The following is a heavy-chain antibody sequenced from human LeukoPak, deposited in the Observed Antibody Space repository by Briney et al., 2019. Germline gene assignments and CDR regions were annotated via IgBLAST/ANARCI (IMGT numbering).Heavy chain of an antibody. D-gene: IGHD3-10*01. CDR3: ARRVGFYGSGSLNYFDP. CDR2: IFRTGST. V-gene: IGHV4-39*02. CDR1: GGSINSSNYY. J-gene: IGHJ5*01. Sequence: SETLSLTCTVSGGSINSSNYYWGWIRQPPGKGLEWIGSIFRTGSTYYSASLKSRLSISVDTSKNHIVLKLTSVTAADTAVYFCARRVGFYGSGSLNYFDPWGQGILVSVSS.